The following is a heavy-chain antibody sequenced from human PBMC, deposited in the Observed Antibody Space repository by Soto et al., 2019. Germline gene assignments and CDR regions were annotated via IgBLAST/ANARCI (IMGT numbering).Heavy chain of an antibody. CDR2: INYRGSS. Sequence: QVQLQQWGAGLLKPSETLSLTCAVYGGSFTGYYWTWIRQTPGKGLEWIGEINYRGSSYYNPSLESRIAMAVXTXXXQXXLKLRSVTAADTAVYFCVRGQPHRITIFEVVIRSYDYGMDVWGQGTTVTVSS. CDR3: VRGQPHRITIFEVVIRSYDYGMDV. D-gene: IGHD3-3*02. V-gene: IGHV4-34*01. J-gene: IGHJ6*02. CDR1: GGSFTGYY.